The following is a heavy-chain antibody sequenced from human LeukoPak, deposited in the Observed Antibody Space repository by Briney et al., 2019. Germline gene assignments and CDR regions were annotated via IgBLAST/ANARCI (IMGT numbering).Heavy chain of an antibody. D-gene: IGHD3-22*01. CDR1: GYSISSAYY. Sequence: SETLSLTCAVSGYSISSAYYWGWIRQSPGKGLEWIGSIIHSGNTYYSPSLKGRVTISVDTSKNQFSLKLSSVTAADTAVYYCARSRTYYYDSSGYSLYYYYYYMDVWGKGTTVTVSS. V-gene: IGHV4-38-2*01. CDR3: ARSRTYYYDSSGYSLYYYYYYMDV. J-gene: IGHJ6*03. CDR2: IIHSGNT.